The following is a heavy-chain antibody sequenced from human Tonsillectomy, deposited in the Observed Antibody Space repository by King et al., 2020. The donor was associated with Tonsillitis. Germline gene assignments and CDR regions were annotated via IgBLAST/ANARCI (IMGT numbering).Heavy chain of an antibody. J-gene: IGHJ5*02. V-gene: IGHV3-23*04. Sequence: QLVQSGGGLVQPGGSLRLSCAASGFTFRNYAMSWVRQAPGKGLEWVSYISGSGGATYYADSVKGRFTISRDNSKNTLYLQMDSLKADDTAVYYCAKDSWFGDFAKNWFDPWGQGTLVTISS. CDR3: AKDSWFGDFAKNWFDP. CDR2: ISGSGGAT. CDR1: GFTFRNYA. D-gene: IGHD3-10*01.